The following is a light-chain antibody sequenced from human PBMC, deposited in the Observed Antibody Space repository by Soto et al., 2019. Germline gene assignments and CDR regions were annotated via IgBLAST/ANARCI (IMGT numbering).Light chain of an antibody. J-gene: IGKJ2*01. CDR2: GAS. CDR1: QSVSSSY. Sequence: EIVLTQSPGTLSLSPGERATLSCRASQSVSSSYLAWYQQKPGQAPRLLIYGASSRATGIPDRFSGSGYGTDCALTISRLEPEDFAVYSCQQYGSSPPYTFGQGTKLEIK. CDR3: QQYGSSPPYT. V-gene: IGKV3-20*01.